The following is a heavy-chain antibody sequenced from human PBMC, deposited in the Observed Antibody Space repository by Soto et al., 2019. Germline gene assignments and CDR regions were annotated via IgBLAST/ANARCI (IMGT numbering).Heavy chain of an antibody. D-gene: IGHD2-15*01. CDR2: IYFNGNT. Sequence: QLQLQESGPGLVKPSETLSLTCNVSGVSISDTSYYWGWIRQPPGKGLEWIGTIYFNGNTFYNPSLKSRLTISVDTTKNQFSLRLTSVTAADTAVYYCARQWSYWGQGTLVAVSS. CDR3: ARQWSY. CDR1: GVSISDTSYY. J-gene: IGHJ4*02. V-gene: IGHV4-39*01.